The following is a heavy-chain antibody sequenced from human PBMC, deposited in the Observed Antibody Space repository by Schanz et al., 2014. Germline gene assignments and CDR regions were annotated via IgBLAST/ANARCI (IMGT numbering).Heavy chain of an antibody. D-gene: IGHD1-1*01. J-gene: IGHJ4*02. Sequence: EVQVVESGGGLVQPGGSLRLSCVASGFNVSKSYVSWVRQAPGKGLEWVSLIYKSGSAFYADSVKGRLTISRDNSKNTVYLEMIRLRTEDTALYYCARDSAGTTFGVLDSWGQGTLVTVSS. CDR2: IYKSGSA. V-gene: IGHV3-66*02. CDR1: GFNVSKSY. CDR3: ARDSAGTTFGVLDS.